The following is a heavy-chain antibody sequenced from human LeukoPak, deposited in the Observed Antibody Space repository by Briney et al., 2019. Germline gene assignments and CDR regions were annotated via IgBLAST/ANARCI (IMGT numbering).Heavy chain of an antibody. CDR3: ARRIISDY. CDR2: LNPHSGNT. V-gene: IGHV1-8*01. CDR1: GYTFTNYD. J-gene: IGHJ4*02. Sequence: ASVKVSCKASGYTFTNYDINWVRQATGQGLEWMGWLNPHSGNTGYAQKFQGRVTMTRNISISTAYMELSSLRSDDTAVYYCARRIISDYWGQGSLVTVSS. D-gene: IGHD3-10*01.